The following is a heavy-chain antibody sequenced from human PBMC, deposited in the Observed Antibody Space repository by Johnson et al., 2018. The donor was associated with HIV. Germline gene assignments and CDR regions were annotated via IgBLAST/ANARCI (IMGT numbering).Heavy chain of an antibody. J-gene: IGHJ3*02. V-gene: IGHV3-30*04. CDR2: ISYDGSNK. D-gene: IGHD6-13*01. Sequence: QVQLVESGGGVVQPGRSLRLSCAASGFTFSSYAMHWVRQAPGKGLEWVAVISYDGSNKYYADSVTGRFTISRDNSKNTLYLQMNSLRAEDTAVYYCARDGGYSSSWYKYAFDIWGQGTMVTVSS. CDR1: GFTFSSYA. CDR3: ARDGGYSSSWYKYAFDI.